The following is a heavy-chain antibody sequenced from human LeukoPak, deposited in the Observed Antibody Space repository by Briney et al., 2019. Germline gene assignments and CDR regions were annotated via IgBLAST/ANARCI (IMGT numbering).Heavy chain of an antibody. J-gene: IGHJ3*02. CDR1: GYTFSSYT. V-gene: IGHV1-69*05. D-gene: IGHD6-6*01. CDR3: ARVASYGSSSVFAFDI. Sequence: SVKVSCKASGYTFSSYTMNWVRQAPRQGLEWMGGIIPIFGTANYAQKFQGRVTITTDESTSTAYMELSSLRSEDTAVYYCARVASYGSSSVFAFDIWGQGTMVTVSS. CDR2: IIPIFGTA.